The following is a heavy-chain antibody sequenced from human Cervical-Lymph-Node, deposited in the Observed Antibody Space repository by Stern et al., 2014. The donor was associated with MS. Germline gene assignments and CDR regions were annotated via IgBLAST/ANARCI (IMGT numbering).Heavy chain of an antibody. J-gene: IGHJ6*02. D-gene: IGHD2-15*01. Sequence: VQLVESGGGVVQPGRSLRLSCAASGFTLRSYGMHWVRQAPGKGLEWVAVISNDGNEKYYTDSVNGRFTISRDNAKNTLDLQMNSLRTEDTAVYYCAKDRLFCSGGGCYAMDVWGQGTTVTVSS. CDR3: AKDRLFCSGGGCYAMDV. CDR2: ISNDGNEK. V-gene: IGHV3-30*18. CDR1: GFTLRSYG.